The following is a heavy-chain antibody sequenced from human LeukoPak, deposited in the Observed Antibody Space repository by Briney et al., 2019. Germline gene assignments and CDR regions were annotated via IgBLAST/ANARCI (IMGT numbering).Heavy chain of an antibody. CDR1: GFTFSSYS. J-gene: IGHJ4*02. V-gene: IGHV3-21*03. CDR2: ISSSSSYI. D-gene: IGHD4-17*01. Sequence: GGSLRLSCAASGFTFSSYSMNWVRQAPGKGLEWVSSISSSSSYIYYADSVKGRFTISRDNPKNTLYLQMNSLRVEDTAVYYCARDKIDYALDYWGQGTLVTVSS. CDR3: ARDKIDYALDY.